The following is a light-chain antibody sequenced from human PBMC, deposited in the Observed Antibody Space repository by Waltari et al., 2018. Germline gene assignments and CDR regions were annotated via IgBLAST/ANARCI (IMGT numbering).Light chain of an antibody. Sequence: EVLLTHSPGTLSLSPGDRATLSCRASESVGNLLAWYQQKPGQAPRLLIYDASTRATGIPDRFSGSGSGTEFTPTISRLEAGDFAMYYCQQYRMTPVSFGQGTKVEIK. J-gene: IGKJ2*03. CDR3: QQYRMTPVS. V-gene: IGKV3-20*01. CDR1: ESVGNL. CDR2: DAS.